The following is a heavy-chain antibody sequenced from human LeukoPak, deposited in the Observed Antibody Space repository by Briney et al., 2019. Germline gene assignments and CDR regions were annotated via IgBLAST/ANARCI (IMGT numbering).Heavy chain of an antibody. CDR1: GGSISSGSYY. CDR2: IYTSGST. D-gene: IGHD5-18*01. Sequence: PSETLSLTCTVSGGSISSGSYYWSWIRQPAGKGLEWIGRIYTSGSTNYNPSLKSRVTISVDTSKNQFSLKLSSVTAADTAVHYCARAKIPDTALDYWGQGTLVTVSS. V-gene: IGHV4-61*02. CDR3: ARAKIPDTALDY. J-gene: IGHJ4*02.